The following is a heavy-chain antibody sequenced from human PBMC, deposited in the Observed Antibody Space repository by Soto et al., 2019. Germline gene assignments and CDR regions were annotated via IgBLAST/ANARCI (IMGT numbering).Heavy chain of an antibody. D-gene: IGHD6-13*01. Sequence: GESLKISCKGSGYSFTSYWIGWVRQMPGKGLEWMGIIYPGDADTRYSPSFQGQVTISADKSITTAYLQWSSLKASDTAMYYCARRAAAGKSYYGVDVWRQGPTVTVSS. V-gene: IGHV5-51*01. CDR3: ARRAAAGKSYYGVDV. CDR2: IYPGDADT. J-gene: IGHJ6*02. CDR1: GYSFTSYW.